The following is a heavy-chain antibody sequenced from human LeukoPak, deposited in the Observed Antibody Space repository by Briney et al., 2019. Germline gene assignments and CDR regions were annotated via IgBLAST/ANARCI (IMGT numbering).Heavy chain of an antibody. J-gene: IGHJ4*02. CDR2: IYYSGSA. CDR1: GGSISSYY. Sequence: SETLSLTCTVSGGSISSYYWSWIRQPPGKGLEWIGYIYYSGSANYNPSLKSRVTISVDTSKNQFSLKLSSVTAADTAMYHCARSGIQLWSRFGGNPGYFDYWGQGTLVTVSS. D-gene: IGHD5-18*01. V-gene: IGHV4-59*12. CDR3: ARSGIQLWSRFGGNPGYFDY.